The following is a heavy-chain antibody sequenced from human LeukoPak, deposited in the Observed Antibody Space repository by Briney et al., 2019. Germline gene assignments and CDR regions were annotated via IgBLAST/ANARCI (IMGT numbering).Heavy chain of an antibody. D-gene: IGHD6-13*01. CDR2: TSFDRSIK. J-gene: IGHJ6*03. CDR1: GFTFSTYA. CDR3: AREAEQQESADYFYYMGV. Sequence: PGGSLRLFCAASGFTFSTYAMHWVRQAPGKGLEWVAVTSFDRSIKYYAGSVKGRFTISRDDSKNTLYLQMNSLTIEDTAIYYCAREAEQQESADYFYYMGVWGEGTTVAVSS. V-gene: IGHV3-30*04.